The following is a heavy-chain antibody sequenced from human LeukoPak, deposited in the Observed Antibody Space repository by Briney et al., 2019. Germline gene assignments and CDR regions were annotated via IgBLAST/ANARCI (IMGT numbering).Heavy chain of an antibody. CDR1: GFTFRSYV. CDR2: ISGSGDGT. D-gene: IGHD3-10*01. CDR3: AKDRQNYYGSWYHFDY. J-gene: IGHJ4*02. Sequence: GGSLRLSCAASGFTFRSYVMTWVRQAPGKGMEWVSSISGSGDGTYYADSVKGRFTIYREKTKNTVYMKIDSLRVDDTAIYYCAKDRQNYYGSWYHFDYWGQGTLVTVSS. V-gene: IGHV3-23*01.